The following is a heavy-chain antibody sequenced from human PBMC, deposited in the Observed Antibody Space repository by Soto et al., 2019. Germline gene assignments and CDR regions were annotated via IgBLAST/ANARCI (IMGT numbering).Heavy chain of an antibody. J-gene: IGHJ6*02. CDR2: ISYDGSNK. V-gene: IGHV3-30*18. Sequence: QVQLVESGGGEVQPGRSLRLSCAASGFTFSSYGMHWVRQAPGKGLEWVAVISYDGSNKYYADSVKGRFTISRDNSKNTLYLQMNSLRAEDTAIYYCAKDLSSKGSSWLYYYYYGMDVWGQGTTVTVSS. CDR1: GFTFSSYG. D-gene: IGHD6-13*01. CDR3: AKDLSSKGSSWLYYYYYGMDV.